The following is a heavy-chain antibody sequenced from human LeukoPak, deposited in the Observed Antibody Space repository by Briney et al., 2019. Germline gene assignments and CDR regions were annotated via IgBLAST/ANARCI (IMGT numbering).Heavy chain of an antibody. D-gene: IGHD3-3*01. Sequence: ASVKVSCKASGGTFSSYAISWVRQAPGQGLEWMGGIIPIFGTANYAQKFQGRVTITADESTSTAYMELSSLRSEDTAVYYCARGGLTIFGVVIPKGYNWFDPWGQGTLVTVSS. CDR2: IIPIFGTA. CDR1: GGTFSSYA. V-gene: IGHV1-69*01. J-gene: IGHJ5*02. CDR3: ARGGLTIFGVVIPKGYNWFDP.